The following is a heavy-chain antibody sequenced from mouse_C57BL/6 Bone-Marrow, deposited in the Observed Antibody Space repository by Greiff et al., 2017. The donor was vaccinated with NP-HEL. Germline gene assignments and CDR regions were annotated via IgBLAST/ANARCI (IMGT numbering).Heavy chain of an antibody. CDR2: IDPNSGGT. J-gene: IGHJ4*01. CDR3: ERCPCITTVVAPYAMDY. V-gene: IGHV1-72*01. D-gene: IGHD1-1*01. Sequence: QVQLQQPGAELVKPGASVKLSCKASGYTFTSYWMHWVKQRPGRGLEWIGRIDPNSGGTKYNEKFKSKATLTVDKPSSTAYMQLSSLTSEDSAVYYCERCPCITTVVAPYAMDYWGQGTSVTVSS. CDR1: GYTFTSYW.